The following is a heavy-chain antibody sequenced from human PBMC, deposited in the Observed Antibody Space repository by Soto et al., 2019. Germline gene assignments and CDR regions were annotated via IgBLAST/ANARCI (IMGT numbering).Heavy chain of an antibody. D-gene: IGHD3-3*02. V-gene: IGHV3-21*01. CDR1: GFTFSSYS. Sequence: GGSLRLSCAASGFTFSSYSMNWVRQAPGKGLEWVSSISSSSSYIYYADSVKGRFTISRDNAKNSLYLQMNSLRAEDTAVYYCARDHSSFYGMDVWGQGNTVTVSS. CDR3: ARDHSSFYGMDV. J-gene: IGHJ6*02. CDR2: ISSSSSYI.